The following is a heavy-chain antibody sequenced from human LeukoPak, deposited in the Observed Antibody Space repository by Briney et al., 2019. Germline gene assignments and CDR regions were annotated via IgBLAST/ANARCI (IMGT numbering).Heavy chain of an antibody. CDR1: GFTFSSYG. Sequence: GGSLRLSCAASGFTFSSYGMHWVRQAPGKGLEWVAFIRYDGSNKYYADSVKGRLTISRDNSKNTLYLQMNSLRAEDTAVYYCAKEYYSGNYWDHWGQGTRVTVSS. V-gene: IGHV3-30*02. D-gene: IGHD1-26*01. CDR3: AKEYYSGNYWDH. CDR2: IRYDGSNK. J-gene: IGHJ4*02.